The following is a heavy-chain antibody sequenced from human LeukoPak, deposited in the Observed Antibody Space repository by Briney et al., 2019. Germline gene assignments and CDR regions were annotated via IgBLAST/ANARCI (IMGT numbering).Heavy chain of an antibody. CDR3: ASLRERSYYARGVDY. CDR2: IYYSGST. V-gene: IGHV4-39*01. D-gene: IGHD1-26*01. CDR1: GGSISSSSYY. J-gene: IGHJ4*02. Sequence: KPSETLSLTCTVSGGSISSSSYYWGWIRQPPGKGLEWIGSIYYSGSTYYKSSLKSRVTVSVGTSKNQFSLKLSSVTAADTAVYYCASLRERSYYARGVDYWGQGTLVTVSS.